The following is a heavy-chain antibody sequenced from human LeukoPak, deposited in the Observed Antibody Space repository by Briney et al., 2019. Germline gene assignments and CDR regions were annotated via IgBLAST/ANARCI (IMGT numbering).Heavy chain of an antibody. CDR2: IYYSGST. J-gene: IGHJ4*02. Sequence: PSETLSLTCTVSGGSISTYYWSWIRQPPGKGLEWLGYIYYSGSTNYNPSLKSRVTISVDTSKNQFSLKLSSVTAADTAVYYCAREIFYGSGSYYDYWGQGTLVTVSS. CDR1: GGSISTYY. D-gene: IGHD3-10*01. CDR3: AREIFYGSGSYYDY. V-gene: IGHV4-59*01.